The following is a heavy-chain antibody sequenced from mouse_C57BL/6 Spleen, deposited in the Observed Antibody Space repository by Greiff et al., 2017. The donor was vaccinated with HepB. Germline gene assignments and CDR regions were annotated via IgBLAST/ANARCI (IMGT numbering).Heavy chain of an antibody. V-gene: IGHV1-50*01. J-gene: IGHJ4*01. CDR3: ARMRSPYAMDY. CDR1: GYTLTSYW. Sequence: VQLQQPGAELVKPGASVKLSCKASGYTLTSYWMQWVKQRPGQGLEWIGEIDPSDSYTNYNQKFKGKATLTVDTSSSTASMQLSSLTSEDSAVYYCARMRSPYAMDYWGQGTSVTVSS. CDR2: IDPSDSYT.